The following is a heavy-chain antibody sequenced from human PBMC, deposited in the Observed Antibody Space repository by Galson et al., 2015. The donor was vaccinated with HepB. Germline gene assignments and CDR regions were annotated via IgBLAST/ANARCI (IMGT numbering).Heavy chain of an antibody. J-gene: IGHJ3*02. CDR1: GYSFTTYW. Sequence: QSGAEVKEPGKSLKISCKGSGYSFTTYWIGWVRQMPGKGLEWMGIIYPGDSDTRYSPPFQGQVTISADKSISTAYLQWSSLKASDTAMYYCARPSDSRGYYSAFDIWGQGTMVTVSS. D-gene: IGHD3-22*01. V-gene: IGHV5-51*03. CDR3: ARPSDSRGYYSAFDI. CDR2: IYPGDSDT.